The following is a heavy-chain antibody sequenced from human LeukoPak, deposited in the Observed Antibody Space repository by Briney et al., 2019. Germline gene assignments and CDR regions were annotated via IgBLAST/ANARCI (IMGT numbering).Heavy chain of an antibody. CDR3: ARDKVDSSGWAEYNWFDP. J-gene: IGHJ5*02. Sequence: SETLSLTCTVSRYSISSGYYWGWIRQPPGKGLEWIGEINHSGSTNYNPSLKSRVTISVDTSKNQFSLKLSSVTAADTAVYYCARDKVDSSGWAEYNWFDPWGQGTLVTVSS. V-gene: IGHV4-38-2*02. D-gene: IGHD6-19*01. CDR1: RYSISSGYY. CDR2: INHSGST.